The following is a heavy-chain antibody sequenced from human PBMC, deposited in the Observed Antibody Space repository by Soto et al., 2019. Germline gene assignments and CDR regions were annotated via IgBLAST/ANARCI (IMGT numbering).Heavy chain of an antibody. J-gene: IGHJ5*02. V-gene: IGHV1-8*01. CDR3: ARVAVASRPRWYNWFDP. CDR2: MNPNSGET. CDR1: GYAFTDDD. Sequence: QEQLVQSGAEVKKPGASVKVSCKTSGYAFTDDDINWVRQAPGQGLEGIGWMNPNSGETGYAQKFQGRVTMTRSASLITAYWELSSLRSEDTAVYYCARVAVASRPRWYNWFDPWGQGTLVTDSS. D-gene: IGHD5-12*01.